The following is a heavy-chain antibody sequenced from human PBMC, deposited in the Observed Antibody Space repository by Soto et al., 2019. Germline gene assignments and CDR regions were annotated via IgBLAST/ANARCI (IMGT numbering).Heavy chain of an antibody. CDR2: IFPLTDIP. CDR1: GGTFRNYP. V-gene: IGHV1-69*02. J-gene: IGHJ4*02. Sequence: QVQLVQSGTEVKKPGSSVKVSCKASGGTFRNYPINWVRQAPGQGLEWMGSIFPLTDIPDYAQNFQARLTISADKSTSTDYMELSSLTSADTAMYFCARGPLVVLNYFESWGQGTLVTVSS. CDR3: ARGPLVVLNYFES.